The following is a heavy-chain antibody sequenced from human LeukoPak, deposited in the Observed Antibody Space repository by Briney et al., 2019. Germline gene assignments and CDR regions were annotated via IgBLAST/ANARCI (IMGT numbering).Heavy chain of an antibody. J-gene: IGHJ4*02. CDR2: IIPIFGTA. CDR3: ASLGARYDSSSYYHRAFDY. CDR1: GGTFSIYA. Sequence: SVTVSFKASGGTFSIYAISWVRQAPGQGLEWMGGIIPIFGTANYAQKFQGRVTITADESTSTAYMELSSLRSEDTAVYYCASLGARYDSSSYYHRAFDYWGQGTLVTVSS. D-gene: IGHD3-22*01. V-gene: IGHV1-69*13.